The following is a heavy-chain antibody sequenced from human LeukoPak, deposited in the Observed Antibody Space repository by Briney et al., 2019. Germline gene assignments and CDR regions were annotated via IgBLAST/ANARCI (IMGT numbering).Heavy chain of an antibody. V-gene: IGHV4-61*02. Sequence: SETLSLTCTVSGGSISSGSYYWSWIRQPAGKGLEWIGRIYTSGSTNYNPSLKSRVTISVDTSKNQFSLKVSSVTAADTAVYYCARNARYNWFDPWGQGTLVTVSS. CDR1: GGSISSGSYY. CDR3: ARNARYNWFDP. CDR2: IYTSGST. J-gene: IGHJ5*02.